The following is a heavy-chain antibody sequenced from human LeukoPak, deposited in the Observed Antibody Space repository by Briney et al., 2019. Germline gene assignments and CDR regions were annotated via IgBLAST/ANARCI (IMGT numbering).Heavy chain of an antibody. D-gene: IGHD3-10*01. CDR1: GGSISCTSCY. Sequence: SETLSLTCTVSGGSISCTSCYWGWIRQPPGKGLEWIGSISYSGSTYYNPSLNSRVTMSVDASKNQFSLKVNSVTAADTAVYYCARHHYYGSGSPNWFDPWGQGTLVTVSS. V-gene: IGHV4-39*01. CDR2: ISYSGST. J-gene: IGHJ5*02. CDR3: ARHHYYGSGSPNWFDP.